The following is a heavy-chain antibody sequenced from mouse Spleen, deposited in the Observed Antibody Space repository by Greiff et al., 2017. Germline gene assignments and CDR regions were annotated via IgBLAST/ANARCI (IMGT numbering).Heavy chain of an antibody. CDR3: TLYRYDGYAMDY. CDR1: GYSFTSYW. V-gene: IGHV1-5*01. Sequence: VQLQQSGTVLARPGASVKMSCKASGYSFTSYWMHWVKQRPGQGLEWIGAIYPGNSDTSYNQKFKGKAKLTAVTSASTAYMELSSLTNEDSAVYYCTLYRYDGYAMDYWGQGTSVTVSS. J-gene: IGHJ4*01. CDR2: IYPGNSDT. D-gene: IGHD2-14*01.